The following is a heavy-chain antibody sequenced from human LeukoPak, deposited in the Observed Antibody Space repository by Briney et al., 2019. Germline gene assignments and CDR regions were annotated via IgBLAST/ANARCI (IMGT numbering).Heavy chain of an antibody. V-gene: IGHV4-39*01. Sequence: SETLSLTCTVSGGSISSSSYDWGWIRQPPGKGLEWIGSVYYSGSTYYNPSLKSRVTISVDTSKNQFSLMLSSVTAADTAVYYCARPYDFWSGYHFTSDYWGQGTLVTVSS. J-gene: IGHJ4*02. D-gene: IGHD3-3*01. CDR2: VYYSGST. CDR1: GGSISSSSYD. CDR3: ARPYDFWSGYHFTSDY.